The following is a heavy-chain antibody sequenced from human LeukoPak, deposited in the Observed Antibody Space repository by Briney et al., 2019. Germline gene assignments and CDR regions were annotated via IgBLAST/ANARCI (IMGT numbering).Heavy chain of an antibody. CDR3: AIGWLVRGGYYFDY. CDR2: IYTSGST. CDR1: GGSISSYY. Sequence: PSETXXLTCTVSGGSISSYYWSWIRQPAGKGLEWIGRIYTSGSTNYNPSLKSRVTMSVHTSKNQFSLKLSSLTAADTAVYYCAIGWLVRGGYYFDYWGQGTLVTVSS. V-gene: IGHV4-4*07. J-gene: IGHJ4*02. D-gene: IGHD6-19*01.